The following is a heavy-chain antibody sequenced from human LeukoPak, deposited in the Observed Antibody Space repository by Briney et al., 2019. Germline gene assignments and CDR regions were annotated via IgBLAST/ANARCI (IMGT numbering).Heavy chain of an antibody. J-gene: IGHJ4*02. V-gene: IGHV1-69*06. Sequence: RASVKVSCKASGGTFSSYAISWVRQAPGQGLEWMGGIIPIFGTANYAQKLQGRVTITADKSTSTAYMELSSLRSEDTAVYYCARGGRGSYGDYGYWGQGTLVTVSS. CDR1: GGTFSSYA. CDR2: IIPIFGTA. CDR3: ARGGRGSYGDYGY. D-gene: IGHD4-17*01.